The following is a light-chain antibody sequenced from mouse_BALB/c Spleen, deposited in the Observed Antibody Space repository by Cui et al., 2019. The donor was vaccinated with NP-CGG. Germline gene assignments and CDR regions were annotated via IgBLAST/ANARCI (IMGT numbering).Light chain of an antibody. J-gene: IGLJ1*01. CDR1: TGAVTTSNY. Sequence: HALLTQKSALTTSPGETVTLTCRSSTGAVTTSNYANWVQEKPDHLFTGLIGGTNNRAPGVPARFSGSLIGDKAALTITGAQTEDEAIYFCALWYSNHWVFGGGTKLTVL. CDR2: GTN. CDR3: ALWYSNHWV. V-gene: IGLV1*01.